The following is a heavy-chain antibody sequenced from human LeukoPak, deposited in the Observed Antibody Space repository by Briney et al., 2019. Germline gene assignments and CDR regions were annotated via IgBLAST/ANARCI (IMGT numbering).Heavy chain of an antibody. D-gene: IGHD3-22*01. Sequence: PSETLSLTCAVYGGSFSGYYWSWIRQPPGKGLEWIGEINHSGSTNYNPSLKSRVTISVDTSKNQFSLKLSSVTAADTAVYYCARGGVYDSSGYYPDYWGQGTLVTVSS. J-gene: IGHJ4*02. V-gene: IGHV4-34*01. CDR1: GGSFSGYY. CDR3: ARGGVYDSSGYYPDY. CDR2: INHSGST.